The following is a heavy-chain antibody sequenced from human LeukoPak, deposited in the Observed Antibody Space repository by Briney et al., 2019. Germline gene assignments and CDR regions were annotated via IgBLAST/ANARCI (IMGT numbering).Heavy chain of an antibody. Sequence: SETLSLTCAVSGYSISSGYYWGWIRQPPGKGLEWIGSIYHSGSTYYNPSLKSRVTISVDTSKNQFSLKLSSVTAADTAVYYCARQNRYDIFYFDYWGQGTLVTVSS. CDR1: GYSISSGYY. CDR2: IYHSGST. J-gene: IGHJ4*02. D-gene: IGHD3-9*01. V-gene: IGHV4-38-2*01. CDR3: ARQNRYDIFYFDY.